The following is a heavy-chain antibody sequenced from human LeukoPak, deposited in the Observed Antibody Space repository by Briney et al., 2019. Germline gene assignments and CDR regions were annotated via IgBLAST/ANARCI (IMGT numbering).Heavy chain of an antibody. Sequence: PSETLSLTCTVSGGSISSSTYYWGWIRQPPGKGLEWIGTIYYSGSTYYNPSLKSRVTISVDTSKNQFSLKLSSVTAADTAVYYCARAEWELLLGHYYYYMDVWGKGTTVTVSS. CDR3: ARAEWELLLGHYYYYMDV. J-gene: IGHJ6*03. D-gene: IGHD1-26*01. V-gene: IGHV4-39*07. CDR2: IYYSGST. CDR1: GGSISSSTYY.